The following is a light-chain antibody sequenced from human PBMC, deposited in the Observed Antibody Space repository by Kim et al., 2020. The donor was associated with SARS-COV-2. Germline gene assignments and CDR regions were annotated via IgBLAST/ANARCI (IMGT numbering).Light chain of an antibody. CDR3: QQYYSYPIT. CDR2: AAS. CDR1: QGISSY. J-gene: IGKJ5*01. Sequence: AIRMTQSPSSFSASTGDRVTITCRASQGISSYLAWYQQKPGKAPKLLIYAASTLHSGVPSRFSGSGSGTDFTLTISCLQSEDFATYYCQQYYSYPITFGRGTRLEIK. V-gene: IGKV1-8*01.